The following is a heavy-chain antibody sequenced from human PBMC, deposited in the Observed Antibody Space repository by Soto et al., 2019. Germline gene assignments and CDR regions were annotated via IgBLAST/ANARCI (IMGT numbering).Heavy chain of an antibody. J-gene: IGHJ4*02. CDR2: IYYSGST. V-gene: IGHV4-30-4*01. CDR3: ARDRGDSSGTMDY. D-gene: IGHD3-22*01. CDR1: GGSISSGDYY. Sequence: QVQLQESGPGLVKPSQTLSLTCTVSGGSISSGDYYWSWIRQPPGKGLEWIGYIYYSGSTYYNPSLNSRVTISVDTAKNQFSLKLSSVTAADTAVYYCARDRGDSSGTMDYWGQGTLVTVSS.